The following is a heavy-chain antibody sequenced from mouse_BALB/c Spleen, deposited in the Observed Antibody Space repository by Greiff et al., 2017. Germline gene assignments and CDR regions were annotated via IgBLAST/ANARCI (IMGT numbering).Heavy chain of an antibody. D-gene: IGHD1-1*02. CDR3: AKGGPPVV. CDR1: GYSFTGYF. V-gene: IGHV1-20*02. J-gene: IGHJ1*01. Sequence: VQLQQSGPELVKPGASVKISCKASGYSFTGYFMNWVMQSHGKSLEWIGRINPYNGDTFYNQKFKGKATLTVDKSSSTAHMELRSLASEDSAVYYCAKGGPPVVWGAGTTVTVSS. CDR2: INPYNGDT.